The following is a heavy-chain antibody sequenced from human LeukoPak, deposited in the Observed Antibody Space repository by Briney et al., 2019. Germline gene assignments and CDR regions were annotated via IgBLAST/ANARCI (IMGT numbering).Heavy chain of an antibody. CDR2: INPSGGST. Sequence: ASVKVSCKASGYTFTSYYMHWVRQAPEQGLEWMGIINPSGGSTSYAQKFQGRVTMTRDMSTSTVYMELRSLRSDDTAVYYCARGGPGSSGWYTRRNYMDVWGKGTTVTVSS. CDR3: ARGGPGSSGWYTRRNYMDV. J-gene: IGHJ6*03. CDR1: GYTFTSYY. V-gene: IGHV1-46*01. D-gene: IGHD6-19*01.